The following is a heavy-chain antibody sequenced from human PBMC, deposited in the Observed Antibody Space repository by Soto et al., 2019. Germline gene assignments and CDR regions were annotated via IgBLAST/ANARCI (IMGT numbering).Heavy chain of an antibody. CDR2: ISGSSDFI. V-gene: IGHV3-21*01. CDR3: ARDGVAGPSFDY. D-gene: IGHD6-19*01. Sequence: LRLSCAASGFTFSSYIMNWVRQAPGKGLEWVSSISGSSDFIFYADSMKGRFTISRDNAKNSLFLQINSLRAEDTAVYYCARDGVAGPSFDYWGQGTLVTVSS. CDR1: GFTFSSYI. J-gene: IGHJ4*02.